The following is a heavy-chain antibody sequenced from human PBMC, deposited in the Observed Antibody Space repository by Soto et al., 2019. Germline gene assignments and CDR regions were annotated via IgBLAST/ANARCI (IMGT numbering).Heavy chain of an antibody. CDR1: GGTFSSYA. J-gene: IGHJ4*02. V-gene: IGHV1-69*13. Sequence: ASVKVSCKASGGTFSSYAISWVRQAPGQGLEWMGGIIPIFGTANYAQKFQGRVTITADESTSTAYMELSSLRSEDTAVYYCARAGMAARGYYYDSRGYYGFDYWGQGTLVTVSS. CDR3: ARAGMAARGYYYDSRGYYGFDY. CDR2: IIPIFGTA. D-gene: IGHD3-22*01.